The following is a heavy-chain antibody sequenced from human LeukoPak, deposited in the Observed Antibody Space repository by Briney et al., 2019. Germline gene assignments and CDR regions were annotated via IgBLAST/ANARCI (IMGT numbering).Heavy chain of an antibody. CDR1: GFTVSSNY. J-gene: IGHJ6*03. Sequence: GGSVRLSCAASGFTVSSNYMSWVRQAPGKGLEWVSVIYSSGSTYNADSVKGRFTIYSENSYNTMYLQMNSLRADDTPVYYCADAATSSPTPYSYMAVGGKGTTVTVYS. CDR2: IYSSGST. CDR3: ADAATSSPTPYSYMAV. V-gene: IGHV3-53*01. D-gene: IGHD2-15*01.